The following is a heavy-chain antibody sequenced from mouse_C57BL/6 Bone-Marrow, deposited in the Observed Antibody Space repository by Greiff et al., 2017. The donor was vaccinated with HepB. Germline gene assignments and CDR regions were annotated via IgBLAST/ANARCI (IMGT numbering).Heavy chain of an antibody. J-gene: IGHJ2*01. D-gene: IGHD1-1*01. Sequence: LMESGAELARPGASVKMSCKASGYTFTSYTMHWVKQRPGQGLEWIGYINPSSGYTKYNQKFKDKATLTADKSSSTAYMQLSSLTSEDSAVHYCALIYYYGSSLFDYWGQGTTLTVSS. CDR2: INPSSGYT. CDR3: ALIYYYGSSLFDY. V-gene: IGHV1-4*01. CDR1: GYTFTSYT.